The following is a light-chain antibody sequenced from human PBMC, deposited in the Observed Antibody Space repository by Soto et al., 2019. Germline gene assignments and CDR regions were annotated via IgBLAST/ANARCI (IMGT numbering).Light chain of an antibody. J-gene: IGKJ1*01. Sequence: EIVLTQSPGTLSLSPGQRATLSCRASQSVSSSYLAWYQQKPGQAPRLLIYGASSRATGIPDRFSGSGSGTDFTLTISRLEPEDFAVYYCHQRQSWPRTFGQGTKVEIK. CDR2: GAS. CDR1: QSVSSSY. CDR3: HQRQSWPRT. V-gene: IGKV3-20*01.